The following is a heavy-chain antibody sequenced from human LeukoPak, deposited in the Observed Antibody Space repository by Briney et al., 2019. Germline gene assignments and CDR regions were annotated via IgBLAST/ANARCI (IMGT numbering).Heavy chain of an antibody. CDR3: ARVKQQRGSLLGY. J-gene: IGHJ4*02. CDR2: IIPIFGTA. D-gene: IGHD6-13*01. Sequence: SVKVSCKASGGTFSSYAISWVRQAPGQGLEWMGGIIPIFGTANYAQKFQGRVTITADKSTSTAYMELSRLRSDDTAVYYCARVKQQRGSLLGYWGQGTLVTVSS. V-gene: IGHV1-69*06. CDR1: GGTFSSYA.